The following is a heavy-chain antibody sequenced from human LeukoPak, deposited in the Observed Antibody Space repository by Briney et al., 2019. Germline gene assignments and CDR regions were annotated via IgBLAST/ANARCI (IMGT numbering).Heavy chain of an antibody. D-gene: IGHD6-13*01. J-gene: IGHJ4*02. V-gene: IGHV3-43*02. CDR1: GFTFEDYA. CDR2: VSGDGGTT. CDR3: AKSHFPGIATAAVGTY. Sequence: GGSLRLSCAASGFTFEDYAMHWVRRAPGKGLEWVSLVSGDGGTTYYADSVKGRFTISRDNSKNSLYLHMNSLRTEDTALYYCAKSHFPGIATAAVGTYWGQGTLATVSS.